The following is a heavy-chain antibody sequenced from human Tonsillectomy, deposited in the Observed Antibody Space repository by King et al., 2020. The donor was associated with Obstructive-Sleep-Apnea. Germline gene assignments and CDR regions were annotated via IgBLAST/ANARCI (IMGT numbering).Heavy chain of an antibody. V-gene: IGHV3-30*04. D-gene: IGHD6-13*01. CDR3: AREGRSSWYGLLYYYGMDV. J-gene: IGHJ6*02. CDR2: ISYDGSNK. Sequence: VQLVESGGGVVQPGRSLRLSCAASGFTFSNYAMHWVRQAPGKGLEWVAVISYDGSNKYYADSVKGRFTISRDNSKNTLFLQMNSLRAEDTAVYYCAREGRSSWYGLLYYYGMDVWGQGTTVTVSS. CDR1: GFTFSNYA.